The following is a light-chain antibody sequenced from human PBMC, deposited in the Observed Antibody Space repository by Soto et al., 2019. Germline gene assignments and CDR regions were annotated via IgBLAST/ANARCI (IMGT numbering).Light chain of an antibody. V-gene: IGLV6-57*03. CDR3: QSYDSTTVV. J-gene: IGLJ3*02. CDR1: SGGLASDY. CDR2: EDN. Sequence: NFMLTQPHSVSESPGKTVTISCTRSSGGLASDYVQWSQQRPGSAPTIVIYEDNNRPSGVPDRLSGSLDRSSNSASLTISGLKPEDEADYYCQSYDSTTVVFGGGTKLTVL.